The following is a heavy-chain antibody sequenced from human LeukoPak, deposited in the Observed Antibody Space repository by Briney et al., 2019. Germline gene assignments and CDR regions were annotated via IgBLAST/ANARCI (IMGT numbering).Heavy chain of an antibody. CDR2: IYYSGST. CDR3: ARVPVVSGGPHYYYYGMDV. CDR1: GGSISSYY. Sequence: SETLSLTCTVSGGSISSYYWSWIRQPPGKGLEWIGYIYYSGSTNYNPSLKSRVTISVDTSKNQFSLKLSSVTAADTAVYYCARVPVVSGGPHYYYYGMDVWGRGTTVTVSS. V-gene: IGHV4-59*01. D-gene: IGHD4-23*01. J-gene: IGHJ6*02.